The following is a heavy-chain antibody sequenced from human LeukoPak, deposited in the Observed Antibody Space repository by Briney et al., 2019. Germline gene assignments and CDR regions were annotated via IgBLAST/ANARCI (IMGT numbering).Heavy chain of an antibody. D-gene: IGHD3-10*01. CDR2: IYHSGST. CDR1: GGSFSGYS. CDR3: ARGSLWFGESSPYNWFDP. Sequence: SETLSLTCAVYGGSFSGYSWSWIRQPPGKGLEWIGYIYHSGSTYYNPSLKSRVTISVDGSKNQFSLKLSSVTAADTAVYYCARGSLWFGESSPYNWFDPWGQGTLVTVSS. V-gene: IGHV4-30-2*01. J-gene: IGHJ5*02.